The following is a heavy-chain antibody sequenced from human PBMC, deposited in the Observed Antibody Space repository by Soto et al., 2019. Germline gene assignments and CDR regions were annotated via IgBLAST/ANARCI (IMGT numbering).Heavy chain of an antibody. Sequence: GGSLRLSSAASGFTFSSYTMSWVRQAPGKGLEWVSTISGSGSSTYSADSVKGRFTISRDNSKNTLYLQMNSLRVEDTAIYYCAKAWGIDYWGQGTLVTVSS. CDR1: GFTFSSYT. V-gene: IGHV3-23*01. CDR3: AKAWGIDY. J-gene: IGHJ4*02. D-gene: IGHD7-27*01. CDR2: ISGSGSST.